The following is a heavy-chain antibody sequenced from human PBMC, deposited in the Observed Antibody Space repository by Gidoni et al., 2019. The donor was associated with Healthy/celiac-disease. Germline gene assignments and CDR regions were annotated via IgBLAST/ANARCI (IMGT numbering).Heavy chain of an antibody. V-gene: IGHV3-73*02. CDR3: TYYYYGMDV. CDR2: IRSKANSYAT. CDR1: GFTFRGSA. J-gene: IGHJ6*02. Sequence: EVQLVESGGGLVQPGGSLKLSCAASGFTFRGSALHWVRQASGKGLSWVGRIRSKANSYATAYAASVKGRFTISRDDSKNTAYLQMNSLKTEDTAVYYCTYYYYGMDVWGQGTTVTVSS.